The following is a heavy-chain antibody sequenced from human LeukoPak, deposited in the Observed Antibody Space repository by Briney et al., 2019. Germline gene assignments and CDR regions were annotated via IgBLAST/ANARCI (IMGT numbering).Heavy chain of an antibody. CDR1: GYTFTGYY. Sequence: GASVKVSCKASGYTFTGYYMHWVRQAPGQGLEWMGWINPNSGGTNYAQKFQGRVTMTRDTYISTAYMELSRLRSDDTALYYCARDAGAQQLVQWYFDYWGKGTLVTVSS. D-gene: IGHD6-13*01. V-gene: IGHV1-2*02. J-gene: IGHJ4*02. CDR3: ARDAGAQQLVQWYFDY. CDR2: INPNSGGT.